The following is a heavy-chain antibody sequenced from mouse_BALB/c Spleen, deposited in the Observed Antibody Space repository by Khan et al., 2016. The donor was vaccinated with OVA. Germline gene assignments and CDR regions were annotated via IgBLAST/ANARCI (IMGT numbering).Heavy chain of an antibody. CDR3: ARSNYYGTGLYAMDY. CDR1: GYTFTSYW. V-gene: IGHV1S41*01. J-gene: IGHJ4*01. Sequence: DLVKPGASVKLSCKASGYTFTSYWINWIKQRPGLGPEWIGRIAPGSGSTSYNEMFKGTATLTVDSSSSTAYIQLSSLSSEDSADDFCARSNYYGTGLYAMDYWGQGTSVTVSS. D-gene: IGHD1-1*01. CDR2: IAPGSGST.